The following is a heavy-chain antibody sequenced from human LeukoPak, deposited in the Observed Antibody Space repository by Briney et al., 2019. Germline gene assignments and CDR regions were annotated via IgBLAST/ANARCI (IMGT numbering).Heavy chain of an antibody. V-gene: IGHV3-48*01. CDR1: GFNFMDYS. CDR3: ARDHRYAFDN. D-gene: IGHD5-12*01. CDR2: IGISSGNT. Sequence: GGSLRLSCADSGFNFMDYSMNWVRQAPGKGLGWISYIGISSGNTKYADSVKGRFTISRDKARNSLYLQTNSLRVEDTAMYYCARDHRYAFDNWSHGTLVTVSS. J-gene: IGHJ4*01.